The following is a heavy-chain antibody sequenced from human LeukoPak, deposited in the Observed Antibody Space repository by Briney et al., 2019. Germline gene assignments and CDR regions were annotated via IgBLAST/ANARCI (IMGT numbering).Heavy chain of an antibody. D-gene: IGHD1-26*01. V-gene: IGHV3-7*01. CDR1: GFTFSSYW. CDR3: ARDPLVGATSDWFDP. Sequence: GGSLRLSCAASGFTFSSYWMSWVRQAPGKGLEWVANIKQDGSEKYYVDSVKGRFTISRDNAKNSLYLQMNSLRAEDTAVYYCARDPLVGATSDWFDPWGQGTLVTVSS. CDR2: IKQDGSEK. J-gene: IGHJ5*02.